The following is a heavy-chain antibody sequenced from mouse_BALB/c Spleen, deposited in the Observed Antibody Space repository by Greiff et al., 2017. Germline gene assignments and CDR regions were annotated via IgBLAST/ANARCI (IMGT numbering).Heavy chain of an antibody. D-gene: IGHD1-1*01. Sequence: EVKLVESGPGLVKPSQSLSLTCTVTGYSITSDYAWNWIRQFPGNKLEWMGYISYSGSTSYNPSLKSRISITRDTSKNQFFLQLNSVTTEDTATYYCARSPIYYYGSSHWYFDVWGAGTTVTVSS. J-gene: IGHJ1*01. CDR1: GYSITSDYA. CDR3: ARSPIYYYGSSHWYFDV. CDR2: ISYSGST. V-gene: IGHV3-2*02.